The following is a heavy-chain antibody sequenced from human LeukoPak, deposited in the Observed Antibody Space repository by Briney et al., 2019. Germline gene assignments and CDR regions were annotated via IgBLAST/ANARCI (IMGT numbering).Heavy chain of an antibody. J-gene: IGHJ3*02. CDR3: AREGESDAFDI. CDR1: GYTFTSYY. V-gene: IGHV1-46*01. D-gene: IGHD3-16*01. CDR2: INPSGGST. Sequence: ASVKVSCKASGYTFTSYYMHWVRQAPGQGLEWMGIINPSGGSTSYAQKFQGRVTMTRDMSTSTVYMELSSLRSEDTAVYYCAREGESDAFDIWGQGTMVTVSS.